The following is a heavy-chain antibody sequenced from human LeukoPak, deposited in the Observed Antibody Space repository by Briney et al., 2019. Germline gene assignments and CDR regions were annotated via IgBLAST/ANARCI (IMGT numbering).Heavy chain of an antibody. CDR2: VFSDGSEK. D-gene: IGHD6-13*01. CDR1: GFMFSQYD. CDR3: ANLAGTADDAFDI. J-gene: IGHJ3*02. V-gene: IGHV3-30*18. Sequence: GGSLRLSCAASGFMFSQYDMYWVRQAPGKGLEWVALVFSDGSEKYYAASVKGRFTISRDNSKNTLYLQMNSLRAEDTAVYYCANLAGTADDAFDIWGQGTMVTVSS.